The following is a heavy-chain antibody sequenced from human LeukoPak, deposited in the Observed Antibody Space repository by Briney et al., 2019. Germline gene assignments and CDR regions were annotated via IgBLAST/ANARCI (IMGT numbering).Heavy chain of an antibody. D-gene: IGHD3-22*01. CDR1: GFTFSSYW. V-gene: IGHV3-74*01. Sequence: QPGGSLRLSCAASGFTFSSYWMHWARQGPGKGPVWVSRISNDGSNTWYADSVKGRFTISRDNAKNTLYLQMNSLRVEDTAVYYCASSPVITRDWGQGTLVTVSS. CDR3: ASSPVITRD. CDR2: ISNDGSNT. J-gene: IGHJ4*02.